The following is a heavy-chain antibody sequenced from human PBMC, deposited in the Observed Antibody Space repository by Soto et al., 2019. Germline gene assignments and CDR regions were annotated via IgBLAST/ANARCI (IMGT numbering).Heavy chain of an antibody. J-gene: IGHJ4*02. Sequence: QVQLQESGPGLVKPSQTLSLTCTVSGGSISSGGYYWSWIRQPPGKGLEWIGYIYYSGSTYYYPSLKRRVTISVDTSKNQFSLNLSSVTAADTAVYYCAREGLVELRGSFDYWGQGTLVTVSS. CDR3: AREGLVELRGSFDY. CDR1: GGSISSGGYY. V-gene: IGHV4-31*03. D-gene: IGHD3-3*01. CDR2: IYYSGST.